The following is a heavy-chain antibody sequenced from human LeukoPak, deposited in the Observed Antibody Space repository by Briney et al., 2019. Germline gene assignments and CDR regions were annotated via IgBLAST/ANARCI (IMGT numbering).Heavy chain of an antibody. Sequence: PSETLSLTCVVYGGSFSGYYWSWIRQPPGKGLEWIGEINHSGSTNYNPSLKSRVTISVDTSKNQFSLKLSSVTAADTAVYYCARTTEGGYTYDYFYYYYMDVWGKGTTVTISS. V-gene: IGHV4-34*01. CDR2: INHSGST. J-gene: IGHJ6*03. CDR3: ARTTEGGYTYDYFYYYYMDV. D-gene: IGHD5-18*01. CDR1: GGSFSGYY.